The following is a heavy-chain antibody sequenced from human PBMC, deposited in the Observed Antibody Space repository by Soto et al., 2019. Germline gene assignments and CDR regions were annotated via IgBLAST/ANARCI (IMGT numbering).Heavy chain of an antibody. Sequence: SETLSLTCAVSGYSISSSNWWGWLRQPPGKGLEWIGYIYYSGTTYYNPSLKSRVTMSVDTSKNHFSLRLISVTAADTAIYFCAREGNLGRWLQPLDFWGQGTLVTVSS. CDR3: AREGNLGRWLQPLDF. V-gene: IGHV4-28*03. D-gene: IGHD5-12*01. CDR2: IYYSGTT. J-gene: IGHJ4*02. CDR1: GYSISSSNW.